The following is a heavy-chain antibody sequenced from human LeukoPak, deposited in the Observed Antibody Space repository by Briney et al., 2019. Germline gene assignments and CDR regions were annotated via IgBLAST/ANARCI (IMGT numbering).Heavy chain of an antibody. CDR2: ISSSGSTI. CDR1: GFTFSSYE. V-gene: IGHV3-48*03. CDR3: ARSGIVGAVSAFDI. J-gene: IGHJ3*02. D-gene: IGHD1-26*01. Sequence: PGGSLRLSCAASGFTFSSYEMNWVRQAPGKGLEWVSYISSSGSTIYYADSVKGRFTISRDNAKSSLYLQMNSLRAEDTAVYYCARSGIVGAVSAFDIWGQGTMVTVSS.